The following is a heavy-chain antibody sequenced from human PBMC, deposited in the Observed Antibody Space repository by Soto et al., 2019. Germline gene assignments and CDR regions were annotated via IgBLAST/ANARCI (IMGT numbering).Heavy chain of an antibody. Sequence: QVPLVQSGAEVKKPGASVKVSCKASGYTFTSYGISWVRQAPGQGLEWMGWISAYNGNTNYAQKLQGRVTMTTDTSTSTAYMERRSLRSDDTAVYYCARSGIVVVVAATSADYHYGMDVWGQGTTVTVSS. CDR1: GYTFTSYG. CDR2: ISAYNGNT. CDR3: ARSGIVVVVAATSADYHYGMDV. D-gene: IGHD2-15*01. J-gene: IGHJ6*02. V-gene: IGHV1-18*04.